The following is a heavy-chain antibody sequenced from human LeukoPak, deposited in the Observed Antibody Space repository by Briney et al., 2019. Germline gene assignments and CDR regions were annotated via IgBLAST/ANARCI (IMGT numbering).Heavy chain of an antibody. CDR3: ARGDCSSTSCRNDAFDI. D-gene: IGHD2-2*01. CDR1: GGSISSGGYY. Sequence: SETLSLTCTVSGGSISSGGYYWSWIRQHPGKGLEWIGYIYYSGSTYYNPSLKSRVTISVDTSKNQFSLKLSSVTAADTAVYYCARGDCSSTSCRNDAFDIWGQGTMVTVSS. V-gene: IGHV4-31*03. CDR2: IYYSGST. J-gene: IGHJ3*02.